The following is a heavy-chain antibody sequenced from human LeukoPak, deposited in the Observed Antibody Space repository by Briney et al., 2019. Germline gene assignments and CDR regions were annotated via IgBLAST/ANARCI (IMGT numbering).Heavy chain of an antibody. CDR3: ARQTTVFDN. J-gene: IGHJ4*02. V-gene: IGHV3-48*02. D-gene: IGHD1-1*01. CDR1: GFTFSYYS. CDR2: ISSSGSSM. Sequence: GGSLGLSCAASGFTFSYYSMNWVRQAPGKGLEWLSYISSSGSSMYHADSVKGRFTISRDNAQNSVYLQMNSLRDEDTAVYYCARQTTVFDNWGQGTLVTVSS.